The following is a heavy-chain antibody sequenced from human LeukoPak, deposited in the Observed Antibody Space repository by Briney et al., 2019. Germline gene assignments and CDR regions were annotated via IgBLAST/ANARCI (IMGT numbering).Heavy chain of an antibody. CDR3: ATYRQVLLPFES. J-gene: IGHJ4*02. Sequence: GGSLRLSCAASGFIFSSYAMHWVRQAPGKGLEWVAVISYDGSNKYYADSVRGRFTISRDNSKSTLSLQMNSLRAEDTAIYYCATYRQVLLPFESWGQGTLVTVSS. CDR1: GFIFSSYA. D-gene: IGHD2-8*02. CDR2: ISYDGSNK. V-gene: IGHV3-30*04.